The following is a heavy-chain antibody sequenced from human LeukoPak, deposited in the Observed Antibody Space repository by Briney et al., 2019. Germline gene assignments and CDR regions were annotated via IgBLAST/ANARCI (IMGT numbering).Heavy chain of an antibody. D-gene: IGHD6-19*01. CDR3: AREFSD. Sequence: PSETLSLTRTVSGGSSSAYYYTWIRQPPGKGLEWIGLIYNSGSTNYNPSLKSRVIISADTSKNQFSLKLTSVTAADTAVYYCAREFSDWGQGTLVTVSS. V-gene: IGHV4-59*01. J-gene: IGHJ4*02. CDR2: IYNSGST. CDR1: GGSSSAYY.